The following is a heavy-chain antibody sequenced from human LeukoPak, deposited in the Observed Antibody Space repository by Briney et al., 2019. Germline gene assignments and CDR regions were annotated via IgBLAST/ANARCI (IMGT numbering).Heavy chain of an antibody. Sequence: GGSLRLSCAASGFTFSDYYMSWIRQAPGKGLEGVSYISSSGSTIYYADSVKGRFTISRDNAKNSLYLQMNSLRAEDTAVYYCARDIEFPGYSYGTGLDYWGQGTLVTVSS. CDR1: GFTFSDYY. J-gene: IGHJ4*02. V-gene: IGHV3-11*04. CDR2: ISSSGSTI. D-gene: IGHD5-18*01. CDR3: ARDIEFPGYSYGTGLDY.